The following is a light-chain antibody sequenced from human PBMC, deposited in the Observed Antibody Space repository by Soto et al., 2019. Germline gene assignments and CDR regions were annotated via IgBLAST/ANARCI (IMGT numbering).Light chain of an antibody. V-gene: IGKV1-39*01. CDR2: GAS. CDR1: QNIRNF. Sequence: DIQMTQSPSSLSASVGDRVTITCRASQNIRNFLNWYQQKPGKAPSLLIAGASRLQSGVPSRFSGSGSGTAFTLTIVSLQPDDFASYYCQQCWGTPYSFGEGTKVEIK. CDR3: QQCWGTPYS. J-gene: IGKJ4*01.